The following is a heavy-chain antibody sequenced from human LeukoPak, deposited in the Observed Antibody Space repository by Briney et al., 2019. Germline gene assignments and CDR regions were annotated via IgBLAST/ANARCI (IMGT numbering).Heavy chain of an antibody. CDR2: ISSGGSVM. V-gene: IGHV3-48*01. CDR1: GYTSSDYT. Sequence: PGGSLRLSCGASGYTSSDYTMNWVRQAPGKGREWISYISSGGSVMPYADSVKGRFTISRDNVENSLYLQMNSLRVEDTAVYYCTWDLEYWGQGVLVTVSS. CDR3: TWDLEY. J-gene: IGHJ4*02.